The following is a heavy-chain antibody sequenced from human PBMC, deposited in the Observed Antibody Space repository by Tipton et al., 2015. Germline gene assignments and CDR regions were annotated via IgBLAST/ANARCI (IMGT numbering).Heavy chain of an antibody. D-gene: IGHD3-16*01. V-gene: IGHV4-31*03. Sequence: TLSLTCTVSGGSIRSGDYYWSWIRQHPGKGLEWIGYIYHTGATYYNPSLWSRVSLSLDTSKNQFSLSLSSVTAADTAVYYCARYPFGEGRYFDYWGQGTLVTVSS. J-gene: IGHJ4*02. CDR3: ARYPFGEGRYFDY. CDR2: IYHTGAT. CDR1: GGSIRSGDYY.